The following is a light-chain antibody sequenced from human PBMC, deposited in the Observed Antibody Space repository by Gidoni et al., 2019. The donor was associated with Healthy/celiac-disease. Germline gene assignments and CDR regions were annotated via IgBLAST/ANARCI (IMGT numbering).Light chain of an antibody. V-gene: IGKV3-11*01. CDR2: DAS. CDR1: QSVSSY. CDR3: QQRSNWPPPYT. J-gene: IGKJ2*01. Sequence: EIVLTQSPATLSLSPGERATLSCRASQSVSSYLAWYQQKPGQAPRLLIYDASNRATGIPARFSGSGSGTDFTLTINSLEPEDFAVYYCQQRSNWPPPYTLGQGTKLEIK.